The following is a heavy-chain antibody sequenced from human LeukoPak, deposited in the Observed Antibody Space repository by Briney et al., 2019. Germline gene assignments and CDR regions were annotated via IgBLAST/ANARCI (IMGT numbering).Heavy chain of an antibody. CDR3: ARNFLSGYSSSWYEDY. D-gene: IGHD6-13*01. CDR1: GYTFTSYG. CDR2: ISAYNGNT. Sequence: GASVKVSCKASGYTFTSYGISWVRRAPGQGLEWMGWISAYNGNTNYAQKLQGRVTMTTDTSTRTAYMELRSLRSDDTAVYYCARNFLSGYSSSWYEDYWGQGTLVTVSS. J-gene: IGHJ4*02. V-gene: IGHV1-18*01.